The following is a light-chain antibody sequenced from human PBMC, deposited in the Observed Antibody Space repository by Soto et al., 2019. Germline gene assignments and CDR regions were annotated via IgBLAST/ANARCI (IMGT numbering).Light chain of an antibody. V-gene: IGLV2-11*01. CDR3: CSYANINTRACV. CDR1: SSDVGGYNF. Sequence: QSVLTQPRSLSGSPGQSVTISCTGTSSDVGGYNFVSWYQQHPGTAPKLMIYDVTKRPSGVPDRFSGSKSGNTASLTISGLQAEDEAEYYCCSYANINTRACVFGTGTKLTVL. CDR2: DVT. J-gene: IGLJ1*01.